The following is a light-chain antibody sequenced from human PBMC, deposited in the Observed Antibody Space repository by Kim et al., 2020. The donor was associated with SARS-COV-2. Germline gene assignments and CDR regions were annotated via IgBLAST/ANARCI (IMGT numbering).Light chain of an antibody. V-gene: IGKV3-15*01. J-gene: IGKJ1*01. Sequence: EIVLTQSPATLSLSPGERATLSCRASQTVGSNLAWYQQKPGQAPRLLIYGSSARATGIPARFSGSGSGTEFTLTISSLQPEDFAVYYCHQYNNWPRTFGQGTKVDIK. CDR1: QTVGSN. CDR2: GSS. CDR3: HQYNNWPRT.